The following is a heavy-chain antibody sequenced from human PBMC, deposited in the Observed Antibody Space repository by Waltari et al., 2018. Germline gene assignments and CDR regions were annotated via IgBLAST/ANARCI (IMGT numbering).Heavy chain of an antibody. D-gene: IGHD5-12*01. J-gene: IGHJ4*02. Sequence: QVQLQESGPGLVKPSETLSLTCTVSGDAISGGAYYWSWIRQPAGKGREWIGYIFYSGSTNYRPSLKSRVTMSVDTSKNQFSLKLSSVTAADTAVYFCARVANSGYDDRGHFDFWGQGTLVTVSS. V-gene: IGHV4-61*10. CDR1: GDAISGGAYY. CDR3: ARVANSGYDDRGHFDF. CDR2: IFYSGST.